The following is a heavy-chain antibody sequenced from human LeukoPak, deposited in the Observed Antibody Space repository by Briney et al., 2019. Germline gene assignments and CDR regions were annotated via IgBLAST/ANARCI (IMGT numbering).Heavy chain of an antibody. CDR2: IYPGDSDT. V-gene: IGHV5-51*01. CDR1: GYSFTSYW. J-gene: IGHJ6*03. D-gene: IGHD3-3*01. CDR3: ARLTYYDFWSGPLYMDV. Sequence: GESLKISCKGSGYSFTSYWIGWVRQMPGKGLEWMGTIYPGDSDTRYSPSFQGQVTISADKSISTAYLQWSSLKASDTAMYYCARLTYYDFWSGPLYMDVWGKGTTVTVSS.